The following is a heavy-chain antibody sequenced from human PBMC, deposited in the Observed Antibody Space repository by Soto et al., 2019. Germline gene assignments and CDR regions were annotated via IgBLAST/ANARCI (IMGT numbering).Heavy chain of an antibody. D-gene: IGHD6-13*01. CDR3: ARRKTAMGQLDAILDY. CDR1: GFTFSSYG. J-gene: IGHJ4*02. V-gene: IGHV3-33*01. CDR2: IWYDGSNK. Sequence: QVQLVESGGGVVQPGRSLRLSCAASGFTFSSYGMHWVRQAPGKGLEWVAVIWYDGSNKYYADSVKGRFTISRDNSKNPLYLQMNSLRAEDTAVYYCARRKTAMGQLDAILDYWGQGTLVTVSS.